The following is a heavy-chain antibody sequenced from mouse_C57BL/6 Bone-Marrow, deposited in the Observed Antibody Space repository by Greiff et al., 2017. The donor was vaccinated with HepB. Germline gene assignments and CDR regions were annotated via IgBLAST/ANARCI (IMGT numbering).Heavy chain of an antibody. V-gene: IGHV1-59*01. Sequence: QVQLQQPGAELVRPGTSVKLSCKASGYTFTSYWMHWVKQRPGQGLEWIGVIDPSDSYTNYNQKFKGKATLTVDTSSSTAYMQLSSLTSEDSAVYYCARSSGYYYGSSWCAYWGQGTLVTVSA. CDR2: IDPSDSYT. CDR1: GYTFTSYW. CDR3: ARSSGYYYGSSWCAY. J-gene: IGHJ3*01. D-gene: IGHD1-1*01.